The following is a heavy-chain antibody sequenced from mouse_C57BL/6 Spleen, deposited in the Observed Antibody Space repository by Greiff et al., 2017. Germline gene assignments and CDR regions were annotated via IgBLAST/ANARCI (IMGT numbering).Heavy chain of an antibody. CDR3: ARDLTSSGYGDY. J-gene: IGHJ2*01. V-gene: IGHV1-54*01. Sequence: VQLQQSGAELVRPGTSVKVSCKASGYAFTNYLIEWVKQRPGQGLEWIGVINPGSGGTNYNEKFKGKATLTADKSSSTAYMQLSSLTSEDSAVYFCARDLTSSGYGDYWGQGTTLTVSS. CDR1: GYAFTNYL. D-gene: IGHD3-2*02. CDR2: INPGSGGT.